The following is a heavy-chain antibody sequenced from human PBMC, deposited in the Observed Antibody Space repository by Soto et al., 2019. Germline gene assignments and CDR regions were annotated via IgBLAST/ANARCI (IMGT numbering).Heavy chain of an antibody. Sequence: QVQLGESGGGVVQPGRSLRLSCAASGFTFSSYAMHWVRQAPGEGLEWVALISYDGNNKDYAESVKGRFTISRDNSKNTLYVQMNSLTTEDTAVYYCARGTTTVTTKYYFDYWGQGTLVTVSS. CDR2: ISYDGNNK. CDR3: ARGTTTVTTKYYFDY. D-gene: IGHD4-17*01. CDR1: GFTFSSYA. V-gene: IGHV3-30-3*01. J-gene: IGHJ4*02.